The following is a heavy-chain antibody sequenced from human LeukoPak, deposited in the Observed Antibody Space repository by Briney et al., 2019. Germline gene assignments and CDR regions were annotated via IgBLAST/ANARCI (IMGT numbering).Heavy chain of an antibody. CDR3: ARVTLKSPTRPRDY. CDR2: IWYDGSKT. Sequence: GRSLRLSCAASGFTFSTYGMHWVRQAPGKGLEWVAVIWYDGSKTYYADSVKGRFTISRDNSKNTASLQMNTLRVEDTAVYYCARVTLKSPTRPRDYWGHGNLVTVSS. J-gene: IGHJ4*01. CDR1: GFTFSTYG. V-gene: IGHV3-33*01.